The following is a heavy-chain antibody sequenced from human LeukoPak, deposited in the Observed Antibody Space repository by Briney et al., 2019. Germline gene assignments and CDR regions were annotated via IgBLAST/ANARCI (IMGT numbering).Heavy chain of an antibody. CDR2: ISDGGAAT. CDR3: AKALNVLVPSTSRWFDP. Sequence: PGGSLRLSCAASGFTFSNYAMTWVRQAPGKGLEWVSTISDGGAATYYADRVKGRFTISRDNSKNTLSLQMNSLRAEDTAVYYCAKALNVLVPSTSRWFDPWGQGTLVTVSS. CDR1: GFTFSNYA. D-gene: IGHD2-2*01. J-gene: IGHJ5*02. V-gene: IGHV3-23*01.